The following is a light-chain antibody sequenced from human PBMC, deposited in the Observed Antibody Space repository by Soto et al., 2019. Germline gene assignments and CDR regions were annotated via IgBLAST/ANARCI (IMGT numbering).Light chain of an antibody. V-gene: IGKV3-15*01. Sequence: EIVLTQSPATLSLSPGERATLSCRASQSVSSNLAWYQQKPGQAPRLLIYGASTRATGIPARFSGSGSGTEFTLTISSLQSEDFAVYYCQQYNNWPPRITLGQGTRLEI. J-gene: IGKJ5*01. CDR1: QSVSSN. CDR2: GAS. CDR3: QQYNNWPPRIT.